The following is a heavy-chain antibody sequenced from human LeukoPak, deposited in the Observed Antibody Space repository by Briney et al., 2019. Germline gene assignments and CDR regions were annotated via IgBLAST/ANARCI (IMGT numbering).Heavy chain of an antibody. D-gene: IGHD5-12*01. CDR2: ISGSGGST. CDR1: GFTLSSYA. Sequence: HGGYLRFSCAASGFTLSSYAMSWDRPAPGKGLELVSVISGSGGSTYYADSVKGRFTISRDNSKNTLYLQMNSLRAEDAAVYYCAKHPWLRTFDYWGQGTLVTVSS. CDR3: AKHPWLRTFDY. V-gene: IGHV3-23*01. J-gene: IGHJ4*02.